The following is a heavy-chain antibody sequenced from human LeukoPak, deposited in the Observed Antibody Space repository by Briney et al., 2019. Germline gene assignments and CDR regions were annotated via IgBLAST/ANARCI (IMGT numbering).Heavy chain of an antibody. CDR3: ARRPAQYFDS. CDR2: ISYGVSNK. V-gene: IGHV3-30-3*01. Sequence: PGRSLRLSCAASGFTFSSYAMHWVRQAPGKGLEWVVVISYGVSNKYYADSVKGRFTISRDNSNNTLYLQMNSLRPEDTAVYYCARRPAQYFDSWGQGTLVTVSS. J-gene: IGHJ4*02. CDR1: GFTFSSYA.